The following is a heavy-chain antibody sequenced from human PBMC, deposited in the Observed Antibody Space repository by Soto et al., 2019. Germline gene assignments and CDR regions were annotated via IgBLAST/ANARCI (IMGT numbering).Heavy chain of an antibody. CDR3: ARDPRIAVGGGFDY. J-gene: IGHJ4*02. CDR2: ISSSSSYI. CDR1: GFTFSSYS. Sequence: EVQLVESGGGLVKPGGSLRLSCAASGFTFSSYSMNWVRQAPGKGLEWVSSISSSSSYIYYADSVKGRFTISRDNAKNSLYLQMNSLRAEDTAVYYCARDPRIAVGGGFDYWGQGTLVTVSS. V-gene: IGHV3-21*01. D-gene: IGHD6-19*01.